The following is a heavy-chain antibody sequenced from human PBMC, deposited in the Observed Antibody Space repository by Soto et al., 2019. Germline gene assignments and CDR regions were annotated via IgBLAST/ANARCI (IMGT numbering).Heavy chain of an antibody. Sequence: ASVKVSCKASGYTFTSYYMHWVRQAPGQGLEWMGIINPSGGSTTYAQKFQGRVTITADESTSTAYMELSSLRSEDTAVYYCARGGGVLVPAAKFDYWGQGTLVTVSS. CDR3: ARGGGVLVPAAKFDY. V-gene: IGHV1-46*01. D-gene: IGHD2-2*01. J-gene: IGHJ4*02. CDR2: INPSGGST. CDR1: GYTFTSYY.